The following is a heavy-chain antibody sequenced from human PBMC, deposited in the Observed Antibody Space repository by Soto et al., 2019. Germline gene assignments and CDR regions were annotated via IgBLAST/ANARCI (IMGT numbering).Heavy chain of an antibody. CDR2: ISSSSSYI. Sequence: GXSLILSCAASGFTFSSYSMNCVRQAPGKGLERVSSISSSSSYIYYADSVKGRFTISRDNAKNSLYLQMNSLRAEDTAVYYCARDPTAVTSRFDPWGQGTLVTVSS. CDR3: ARDPTAVTSRFDP. V-gene: IGHV3-21*01. J-gene: IGHJ5*02. CDR1: GFTFSSYS. D-gene: IGHD4-4*01.